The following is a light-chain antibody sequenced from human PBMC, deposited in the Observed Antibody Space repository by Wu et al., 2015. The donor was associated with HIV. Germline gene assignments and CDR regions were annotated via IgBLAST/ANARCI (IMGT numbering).Light chain of an antibody. CDR2: KAS. CDR3: QQYNSPWT. CDR1: QSISSW. J-gene: IGKJ1*01. Sequence: DIQMTQSPSTLSASVGVRVTITCRASQSISSWLAWYQQKPGKAPKLLIYKASSLESGVPSRFSGSGSGTEFTLTISSLQPDDFATYYCQQYNSPWTFGQGTKVEIK. V-gene: IGKV1-5*03.